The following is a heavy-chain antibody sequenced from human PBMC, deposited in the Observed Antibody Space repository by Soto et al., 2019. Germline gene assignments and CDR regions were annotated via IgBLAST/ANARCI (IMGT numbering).Heavy chain of an antibody. D-gene: IGHD2-15*01. Sequence: KASETLSLTCAVFGGSITTSGYYWAWIRQPPGKGLEWIGTFFYNGSPYYNPSLQSRVTISVDPSKNHLSLTLTSVTAADTAVYYCTRHEDIFGSGGLAVFDPWGQGTLVTVSS. J-gene: IGHJ5*02. CDR1: GGSITTSGYY. CDR2: FFYNGSP. V-gene: IGHV4-39*01. CDR3: TRHEDIFGSGGLAVFDP.